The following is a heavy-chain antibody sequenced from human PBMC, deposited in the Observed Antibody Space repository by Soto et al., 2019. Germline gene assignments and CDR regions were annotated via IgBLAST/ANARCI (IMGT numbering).Heavy chain of an antibody. D-gene: IGHD6-19*01. CDR1: GFTFSSYA. V-gene: IGHV3-23*01. Sequence: EVQLLESGGGLVQPGGSLRLSCAASGFTFSSYAMSWVRQAPGKGLEWVSAISGSGGSTYYADSAKGRFTISRDNSKNTLYLQMNSLRAEDTAVYYCAKDPSIAVFNYYYYMDVWGKGTTVTVSS. CDR2: ISGSGGST. J-gene: IGHJ6*03. CDR3: AKDPSIAVFNYYYYMDV.